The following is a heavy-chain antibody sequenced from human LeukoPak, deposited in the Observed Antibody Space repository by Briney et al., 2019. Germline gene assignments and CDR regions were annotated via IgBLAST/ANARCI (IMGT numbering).Heavy chain of an antibody. CDR1: GGSISSSSYY. Sequence: SETLSLTCTVSGGSISSSSYYWGWIRRPPGKGLEWIGSIYYSGSTYYNPSLKSRVTISVDTSKNQFSLKLSSVTAADTAVYYCARDTHPYYFDYWGQGTLVTVSS. CDR3: ARDTHPYYFDY. J-gene: IGHJ4*02. V-gene: IGHV4-39*07. CDR2: IYYSGST.